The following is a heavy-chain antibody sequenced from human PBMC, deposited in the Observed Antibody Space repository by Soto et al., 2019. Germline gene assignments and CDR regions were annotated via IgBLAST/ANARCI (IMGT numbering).Heavy chain of an antibody. V-gene: IGHV1-8*01. J-gene: IGHJ6*02. CDR1: GYTFTSYD. D-gene: IGHD2-2*01. CDR3: ARLQGSSTSLEIYYYYYYGMDV. CDR2: MNPNSGNT. Sequence: ASVKVSCKASGYTFTSYDINWVRQATGQGLEWKGWMNPNSGNTGYAQKYQGRDTMTRNKSISTAYMELSNLRSEDTAVYYCARLQGSSTSLEIYYYYYYGMDVWGQGTTVTVSS.